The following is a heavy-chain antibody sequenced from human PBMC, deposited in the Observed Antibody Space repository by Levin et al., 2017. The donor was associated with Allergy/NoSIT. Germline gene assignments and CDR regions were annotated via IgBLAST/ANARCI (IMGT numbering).Heavy chain of an antibody. CDR2: ITGNSGNR. CDR3: AKVLTYCGGDCYAFDY. D-gene: IGHD2-21*02. V-gene: IGHV3-23*01. J-gene: IGHJ4*02. CDR1: GFTFSNYP. Sequence: GGSLRLSCAASGFTFSNYPMTWVRQAPGKGLDWVSAITGNSGNRYYTDSVKGRFTISRDNSKNTVYLQMNNLRAEDTAIYYCAKVLTYCGGDCYAFDYWGQGTPVTVSS.